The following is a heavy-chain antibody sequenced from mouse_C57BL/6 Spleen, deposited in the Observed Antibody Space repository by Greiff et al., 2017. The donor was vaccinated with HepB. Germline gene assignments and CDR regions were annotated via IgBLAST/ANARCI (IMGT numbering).Heavy chain of an antibody. D-gene: IGHD1-1*01. CDR1: GYTFTSYW. J-gene: IGHJ4*01. V-gene: IGHV1-52*01. Sequence: QVQLQQPGAELVRPGSSVKLSCKASGYTFTSYWMHWVKQRPIQGLEWIGNIDPSDSETNYNQKFKDKATLTVYKSSSTAYMQLSSLTSEDSAVYSCASSPLYYGGSEDYAMDYWGQGTSVTVSS. CDR3: ASSPLYYGGSEDYAMDY. CDR2: IDPSDSET.